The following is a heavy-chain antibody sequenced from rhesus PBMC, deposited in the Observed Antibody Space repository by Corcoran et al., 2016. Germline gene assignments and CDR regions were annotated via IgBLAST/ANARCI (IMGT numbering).Heavy chain of an antibody. D-gene: IGHD3-28*01. CDR3: TSGYLFDY. CDR2: IKNKADGGTA. CDR1: GCTFSNYW. J-gene: IGHJ4*01. Sequence: EVQLVESGGGLVQPGGSLRLSCAASGCTFSNYWMNWVRQAPGKGLEWVGFIKNKADGGTAAYAESVKGRFTISRDDSKNTLYLQMNSLKTEDTAVYYCTSGYLFDYWGQGVLVTVSS. V-gene: IGHV3-16*01.